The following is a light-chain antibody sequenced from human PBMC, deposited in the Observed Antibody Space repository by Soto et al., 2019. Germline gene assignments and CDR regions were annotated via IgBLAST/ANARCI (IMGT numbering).Light chain of an antibody. V-gene: IGKV1-39*01. CDR1: QNIHSF. CDR3: QQSYNIPFT. CDR2: GGS. Sequence: DIQTTQSPSSLAASVGERVTITCRASQNIHSFLNWYQQKPGKAPQVLIYGGSAVQSGVPSRFSGSGSGTDFTLTISSLQPEGFASYFCQQSYNIPFTFGRGTRVDI. J-gene: IGKJ3*01.